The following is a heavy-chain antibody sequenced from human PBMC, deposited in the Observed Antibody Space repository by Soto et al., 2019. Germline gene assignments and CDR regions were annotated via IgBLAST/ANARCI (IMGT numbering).Heavy chain of an antibody. D-gene: IGHD3-10*01. CDR2: MYHSGTF. J-gene: IGHJ5*02. Sequence: SETLSLTCAVSGGSIGGVGYSWSWIRQPPGGGLEWIGYMYHSGTFLKSPSLKTRFTMSLDMSKNQFSLTLNSMTAADTAVYYCARAQLYSGSGNYNNLMFDAWGQGIQVTVSS. V-gene: IGHV4-30-2*01. CDR1: GGSIGGVGYS. CDR3: ARAQLYSGSGNYNNLMFDA.